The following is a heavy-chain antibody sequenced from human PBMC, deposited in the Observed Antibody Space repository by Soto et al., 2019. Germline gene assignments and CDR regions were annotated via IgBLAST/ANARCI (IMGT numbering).Heavy chain of an antibody. CDR1: GGSLRGHY. D-gene: IGHD1-26*01. V-gene: IGHV4-34*01. Sequence: SETLSLTCAVPGGSLRGHYWSWIRQSPEKGLEWIGEINHSGFTNYNPTLKSRVTISRDASKNQFSLRLSSMTAADSAVYFCARAAVKLGATLFDSWGQGTLVTVS. CDR2: INHSGFT. CDR3: ARAAVKLGATLFDS. J-gene: IGHJ4*02.